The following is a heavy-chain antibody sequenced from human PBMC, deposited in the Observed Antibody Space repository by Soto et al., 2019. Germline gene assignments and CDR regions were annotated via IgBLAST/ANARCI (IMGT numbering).Heavy chain of an antibody. CDR3: ARGHYFGSGSTD. D-gene: IGHD3-10*01. CDR2: IYYSGST. V-gene: IGHV4-59*12. Sequence: SETLSLTCTVSGGSISSYYWSWIRQPPGKGLEWIGYIYYSGSTNYNPSLKSRVTISVDKSKNQFSLRLSSMTAADTAVYYCARGHYFGSGSTDWGHGTLVTVSS. CDR1: GGSISSYY. J-gene: IGHJ4*01.